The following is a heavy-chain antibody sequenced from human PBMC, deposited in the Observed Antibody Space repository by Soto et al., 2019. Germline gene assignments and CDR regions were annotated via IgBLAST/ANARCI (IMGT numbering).Heavy chain of an antibody. J-gene: IGHJ5*02. Sequence: SETLSLTCAVYGGSFSGYYWSWIRQPPGKGLEWIGEINHSGSTNYNPSLKSRVTISVDTSKNQFSLKLSSVTAADTAVYYCAGGLQWLVHNWFDPWGQGTLVTVSS. CDR3: AGGLQWLVHNWFDP. D-gene: IGHD6-19*01. CDR1: GGSFSGYY. V-gene: IGHV4-34*01. CDR2: INHSGST.